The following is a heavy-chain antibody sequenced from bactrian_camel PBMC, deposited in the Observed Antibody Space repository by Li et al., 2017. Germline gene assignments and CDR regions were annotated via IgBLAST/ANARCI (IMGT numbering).Heavy chain of an antibody. Sequence: VQLVESGGGAVQAGGSLRLSCVASGYTGPGSNYCMAWFREAPGKRREGVATIDPGGNPNYADSVKGRFTISRDNAKNTVSLQMNSLKPDDTAMYYCAGRKWPRYFYSESWSRAFDGFEDWGQGTQVTVS. CDR3: AGRKWPRYFYSESWSRAFDGFED. V-gene: IGHV3S53*01. J-gene: IGHJ4*01. D-gene: IGHD1*01. CDR1: GYTGPGSNYC. CDR2: IDPGGNP.